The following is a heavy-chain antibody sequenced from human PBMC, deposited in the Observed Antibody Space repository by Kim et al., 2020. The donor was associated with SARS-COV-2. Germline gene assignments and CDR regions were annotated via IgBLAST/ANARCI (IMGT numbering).Heavy chain of an antibody. Sequence: SETLSLTCTVSGGSISSSSYYWGWIRQPPGKGLEWIGSIYYSGSTYYNPSLKSRVTISVDTSKNQFSLKLSSVTAADTAVYYCARHDSSSGYFDYWGQGTLVTVSS. J-gene: IGHJ4*02. V-gene: IGHV4-39*01. CDR2: IYYSGST. D-gene: IGHD6-6*01. CDR3: ARHDSSSGYFDY. CDR1: GGSISSSSYY.